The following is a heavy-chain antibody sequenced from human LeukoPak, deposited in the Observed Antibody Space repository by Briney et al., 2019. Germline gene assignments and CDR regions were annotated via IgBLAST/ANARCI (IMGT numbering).Heavy chain of an antibody. D-gene: IGHD1-26*01. CDR3: AKRGGASFDY. Sequence: GGSLRLSCAASGFTFSSYWMHWVRQAPGKGLEWVSAISGSGGSTYYADSVKGRFTISRDNSKNTLYLQMNSLRAEDTAVYYCAKRGGASFDYWGQGTLVTVSS. CDR1: GFTFSSYW. V-gene: IGHV3-23*01. CDR2: ISGSGGST. J-gene: IGHJ4*02.